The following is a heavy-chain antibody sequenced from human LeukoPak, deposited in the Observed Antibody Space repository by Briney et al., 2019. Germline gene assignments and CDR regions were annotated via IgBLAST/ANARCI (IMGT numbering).Heavy chain of an antibody. Sequence: AGGSLRLSCTASGFTFSSYAMNWVRQAPGKGLEWVSGIGAGGTFTYYADSVKGRFTMSRDNSKNALSLQMNSLRVEDTAVYYCAKDRDDYNADFQHWGQGTLVTVSS. CDR2: IGAGGTFT. D-gene: IGHD5-24*01. J-gene: IGHJ1*01. V-gene: IGHV3-23*01. CDR1: GFTFSSYA. CDR3: AKDRDDYNADFQH.